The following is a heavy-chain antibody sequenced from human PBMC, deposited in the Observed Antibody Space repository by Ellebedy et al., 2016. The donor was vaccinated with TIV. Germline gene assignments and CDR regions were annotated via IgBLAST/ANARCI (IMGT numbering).Heavy chain of an antibody. CDR3: AKIPMTIVTMWAAH. CDR1: GFTFSDYA. J-gene: IGHJ4*02. Sequence: GESLKISXAASGFTFSDYAMSWVRQAAGKGLEWVSGISGSGSSTDYADSVKGRFTISRDNSKNTLYLQMNSLRAEDTAVYYCAKIPMTIVTMWAAHWGQGTLVTVSS. CDR2: ISGSGSST. D-gene: IGHD4-11*01. V-gene: IGHV3-23*01.